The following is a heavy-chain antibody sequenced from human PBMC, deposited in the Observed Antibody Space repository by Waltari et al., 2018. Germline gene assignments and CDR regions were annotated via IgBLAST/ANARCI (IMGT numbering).Heavy chain of an antibody. D-gene: IGHD6-13*01. CDR2: INHSGST. J-gene: IGHJ4*02. CDR1: GGSFSGYY. Sequence: QVQLQQWGAGLLKPSETLSLTCAVYGGSFSGYYWSWIRQPPGKGLEGIGEINHSGSTNYNPSLKSRVTISVDTSKNQFSLKLSSVTAADTAVYYCARGFGAAAHYWGQGTLVTVSS. V-gene: IGHV4-34*01. CDR3: ARGFGAAAHY.